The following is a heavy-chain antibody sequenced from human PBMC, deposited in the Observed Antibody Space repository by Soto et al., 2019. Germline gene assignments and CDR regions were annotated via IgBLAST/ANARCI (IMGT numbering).Heavy chain of an antibody. V-gene: IGHV1-18*01. J-gene: IGHJ4*02. D-gene: IGHD1-26*01. CDR1: GYTFTSSG. CDR3: ARDSGSYMYFSD. Sequence: QVQLVQSGAEVKKPGASVKVSCKASGYTFTSSGFSWVRQAPGQGLEWMAWISAYNGETHSAQKFQGRVTMTTDTSTSTSGMELGSLRSDDTAVYYGARDSGSYMYFSDWGQGTLVTVSS. CDR2: ISAYNGET.